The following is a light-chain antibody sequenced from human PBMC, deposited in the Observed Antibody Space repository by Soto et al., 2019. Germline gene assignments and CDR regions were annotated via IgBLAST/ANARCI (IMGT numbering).Light chain of an antibody. CDR2: GAS. Sequence: EIVLTQSPGTLSLSPGQKATLSCTASESISRDYLAWYQQTLGQAPRLLIYGASSGAPGIPDRFSGSGSGTDFTLTISRLEPEDFSIYYCQQYGGVPYTFGQGTKLEIK. V-gene: IGKV3-20*01. J-gene: IGKJ2*01. CDR1: ESISRDY. CDR3: QQYGGVPYT.